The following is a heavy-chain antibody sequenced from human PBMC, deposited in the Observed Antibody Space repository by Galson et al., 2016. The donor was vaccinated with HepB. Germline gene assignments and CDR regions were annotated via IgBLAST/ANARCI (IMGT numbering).Heavy chain of an antibody. Sequence: SVKVSCKASGYTFIRYSIHWVRQAPGERLEWLGWINPLTGDTKYSERLQGRVSMTSDTSASTVYMELNSLRSEDTGLYFCAKDRSGTYDYGGPGTLVTVS. J-gene: IGHJ4*02. D-gene: IGHD3-16*01. CDR3: AKDRSGTYDY. CDR2: INPLTGDT. CDR1: GYTFIRYS. V-gene: IGHV1-3*01.